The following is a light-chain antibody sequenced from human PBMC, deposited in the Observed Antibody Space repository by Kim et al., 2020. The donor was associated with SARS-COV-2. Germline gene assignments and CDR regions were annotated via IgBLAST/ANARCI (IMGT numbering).Light chain of an antibody. CDR2: GAS. J-gene: IGKJ4*02. CDR1: QDIRKF. V-gene: IGKV1-33*01. CDR3: QQYDNLPLT. Sequence: DIHMTQSPPSLSASIGDRVTITCQASQDIRKFLSWYQQIPGKAPQLLIFGASNLETGVPSRFSGSGSGTDFTFTISSLQPEDIATYYCQQYDNLPLTFGGGTKVDIK.